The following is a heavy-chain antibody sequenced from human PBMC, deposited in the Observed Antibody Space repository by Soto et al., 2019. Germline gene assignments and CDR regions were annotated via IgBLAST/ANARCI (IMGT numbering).Heavy chain of an antibody. CDR1: GYIFTASA. CDR2: INAANGNT. J-gene: IGHJ5*02. V-gene: IGHV1-3*01. CDR3: VRRGTVVFPQDWFGP. Sequence: QVPLVQSGAEVKKPGASVKVSCKASGYIFTASAIHWVRQAPGQRLEWMGWINAANGNTKYSQRFQGRVTITRDTSASTAYMQLSSLRSDDTAVYYCVRRGTVVFPQDWFGPWGQGTLVTVSS. D-gene: IGHD3-10*01.